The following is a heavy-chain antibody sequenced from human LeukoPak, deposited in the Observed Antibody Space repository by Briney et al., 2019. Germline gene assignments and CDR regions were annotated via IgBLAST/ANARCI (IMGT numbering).Heavy chain of an antibody. Sequence: SETLSLTCTVSGVSISSSSYYWGWIRQPPGKGLEWIGSIYYSGSTYYNPSLKSRVTISVDTSKNQFSLKLSSVTAADTAVYYCARHGDIVVVPAAPLGNAFDIWGQGTMVTVSS. CDR3: ARHGDIVVVPAAPLGNAFDI. D-gene: IGHD2-2*01. V-gene: IGHV4-39*01. J-gene: IGHJ3*02. CDR2: IYYSGST. CDR1: GVSISSSSYY.